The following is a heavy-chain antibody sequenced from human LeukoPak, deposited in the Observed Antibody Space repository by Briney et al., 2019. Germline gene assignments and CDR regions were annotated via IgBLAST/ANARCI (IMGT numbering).Heavy chain of an antibody. V-gene: IGHV1-18*01. J-gene: IGHJ4*02. D-gene: IGHD5-12*01. CDR3: ARDKGVFSGYDYWQDFDY. CDR2: ISAYNGNT. CDR1: GYTFTSYG. Sequence: ASVKVSCKASGYTFTSYGISWVRQAPGQGLEWMGWISAYNGNTNYAQNLQGRVTMTTDTSTSTAYMELRTLRSDDTAVYYCARDKGVFSGYDYWQDFDYWGQGTLVTVSS.